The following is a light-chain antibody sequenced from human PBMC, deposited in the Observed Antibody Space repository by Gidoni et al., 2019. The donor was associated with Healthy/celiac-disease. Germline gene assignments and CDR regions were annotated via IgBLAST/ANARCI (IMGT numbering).Light chain of an antibody. CDR1: KGISSY. Sequence: DIQLTQSPSFLSASVGDRVTITCRASKGISSYLAWYQQKPGKAPKLLIYAASTLQSGVPSRFSGSGSGTEFTLTISSLQPEDFATYYCQQLNSYPLTFGGGTKVVIK. J-gene: IGKJ4*01. V-gene: IGKV1-9*01. CDR2: AAS. CDR3: QQLNSYPLT.